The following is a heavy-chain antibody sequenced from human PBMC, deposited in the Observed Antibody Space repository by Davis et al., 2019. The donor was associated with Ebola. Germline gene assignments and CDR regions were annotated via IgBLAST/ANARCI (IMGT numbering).Heavy chain of an antibody. CDR1: GYTFSNYA. CDR2: MNPNSGDT. D-gene: IGHD1-1*01. V-gene: IGHV1-8*01. CDR3: AREGTGDGFIYYYGMDV. Sequence: AASVKVSCKASGYTFSNYAINWVRQAPGQGLEWMGWMNPNSGDTGYAQKFQGRVTMTRNTSISTAYMELSSLRSEDTVVYYCAREGTGDGFIYYYGMDVWGQGTTVTVSS. J-gene: IGHJ6*02.